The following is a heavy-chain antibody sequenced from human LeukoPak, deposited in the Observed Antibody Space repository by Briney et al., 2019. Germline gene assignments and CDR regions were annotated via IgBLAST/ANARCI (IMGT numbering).Heavy chain of an antibody. Sequence: SETLSLTCAVYGGSFSGYYWSWIRQPPGKGLEWIGEINHSGSTNYNPSLKSRVTISVDTSKNQFSLKLSSVTAADTAVYYCARVQAAAAGRSYYGMDVWGQGTTVTVSS. CDR3: ARVQAAAAGRSYYGMDV. CDR1: GGSFSGYY. CDR2: INHSGST. J-gene: IGHJ6*02. V-gene: IGHV4-34*01. D-gene: IGHD6-13*01.